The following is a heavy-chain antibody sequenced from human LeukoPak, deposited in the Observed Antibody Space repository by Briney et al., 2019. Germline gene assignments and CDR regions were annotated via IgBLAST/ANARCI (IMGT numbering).Heavy chain of an antibody. J-gene: IGHJ4*02. V-gene: IGHV1-69*05. Sequence: ASVKVSCKASGGTFSSYAIGWVRQAPGQGLEWMGGIIPIFGTANYAQKFQGRVTITMDESTSTAYMELSSLRSEDTAVYYCAYYSYCGGDCYSSGFDYWGQGTLVTVSS. D-gene: IGHD2-21*01. CDR3: AYYSYCGGDCYSSGFDY. CDR2: IIPIFGTA. CDR1: GGTFSSYA.